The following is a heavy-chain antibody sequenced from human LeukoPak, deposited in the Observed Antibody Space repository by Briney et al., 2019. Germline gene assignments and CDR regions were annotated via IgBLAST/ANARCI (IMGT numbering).Heavy chain of an antibody. CDR3: ARIPQRVPHNWFDP. D-gene: IGHD2-2*01. Sequence: GASVKVSCKASGYTFTSYYMHWVRQAPGQGLEWMGIINPSGGSTSYAQKFQGRVTMTWDTSISTAYMELSSLTSDDTAVYYCARIPQRVPHNWFDPWGQGTLVTVSS. J-gene: IGHJ5*02. V-gene: IGHV1-46*01. CDR2: INPSGGST. CDR1: GYTFTSYY.